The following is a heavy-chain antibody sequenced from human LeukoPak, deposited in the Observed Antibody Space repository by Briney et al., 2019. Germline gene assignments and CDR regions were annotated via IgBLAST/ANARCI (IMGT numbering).Heavy chain of an antibody. D-gene: IGHD5-18*01. CDR3: ARGGPYSYGYVGILGYGSTYYYGMDV. CDR1: GYTFIRYD. Sequence: ASVKVSCKASGYTFIRYDINWVRQATGQGLEWMGWMNPSSGNTGYAQKFQGRVTMTRNTSISTAYMELSSLRSEDTAVYYCARGGPYSYGYVGILGYGSTYYYGMDVWGQGTTVTVSS. CDR2: MNPSSGNT. V-gene: IGHV1-8*01. J-gene: IGHJ6*02.